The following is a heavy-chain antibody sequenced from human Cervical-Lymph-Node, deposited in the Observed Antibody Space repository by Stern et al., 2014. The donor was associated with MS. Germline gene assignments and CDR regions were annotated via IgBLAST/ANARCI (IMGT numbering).Heavy chain of an antibody. V-gene: IGHV3-23*04. J-gene: IGHJ6*02. Sequence: EVQLVESGGGLVQPGGSLRLSCAASGFTFSTYAFSWVRQAPGKGLEWVSSISDSGVYTYYADSVKSRFTIARDNSKSMLYLEMQSLRAEDTAVYHCAKDLGRGVVVVPLYGLDVWGQGTTVTVSS. CDR3: AKDLGRGVVVVPLYGLDV. D-gene: IGHD2-2*01. CDR1: GFTFSTYA. CDR2: ISDSGVYT.